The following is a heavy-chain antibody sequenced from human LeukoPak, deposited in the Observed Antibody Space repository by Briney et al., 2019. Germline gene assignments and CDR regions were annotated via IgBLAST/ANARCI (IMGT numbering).Heavy chain of an antibody. V-gene: IGHV3-64*01. CDR2: ISSNGGST. CDR1: GFTFSSYA. CDR3: ARGGSIAARPIDY. Sequence: PAGSLRLSCAASGFTFSSYAMHWVRQAPGKGLEYVSAISSNGGSTYYANSVKGRFTISRDNSKNTLFLQMGSLRAEDMAVYYCARGGSIAARPIDYWGQGTLVTVSS. J-gene: IGHJ4*02. D-gene: IGHD6-13*01.